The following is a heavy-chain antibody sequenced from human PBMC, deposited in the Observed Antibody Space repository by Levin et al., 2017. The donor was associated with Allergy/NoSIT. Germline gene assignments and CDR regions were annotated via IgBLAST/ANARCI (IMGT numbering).Heavy chain of an antibody. CDR1: GFNFYMYD. V-gene: IGHV3-23*01. CDR2: ITSDGRST. J-gene: IGHJ4*02. Sequence: GESLKISCAASGFNFYMYDMTWVRQAPGKGLEWVSSITSDGRSTYYAYSVKGRFTISRDNSKNVLYLQMDSLRVEDTAVFFCVKGALNSITLLDFWGQGDLVTVSS. CDR3: VKGALNSITLLDF. D-gene: IGHD2/OR15-2a*01.